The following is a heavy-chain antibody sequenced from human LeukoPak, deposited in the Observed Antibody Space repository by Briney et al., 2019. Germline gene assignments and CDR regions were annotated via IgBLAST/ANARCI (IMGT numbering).Heavy chain of an antibody. J-gene: IGHJ4*02. CDR3: ARDHMGF. CDR1: GFSFGAYE. Sequence: PGGSLRLSCEVSGFSFGAYEMNWVRQAPGKGLEWVSLISHIGSAINYADSVKGRFVISRDNAKNSLFLQMSSLRVEDTATYYCARDHMGFWGQGTLVTVSS. V-gene: IGHV3-48*03. CDR2: ISHIGSAI.